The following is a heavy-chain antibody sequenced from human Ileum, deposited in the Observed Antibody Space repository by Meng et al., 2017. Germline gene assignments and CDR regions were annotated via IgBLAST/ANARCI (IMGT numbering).Heavy chain of an antibody. D-gene: IGHD7-27*01. J-gene: IGHJ5*02. CDR1: GVSLSNTVYF. V-gene: IGHV4-39*07. Sequence: QVQLQGSGRGLVKSSGTPSLTCTGSGVSLSNTVYFWGWIRQSPGKGLEWLGSVQNSGSTAYNPSLKSRVTVSLDTSKNQFSLKLTSVTAADTAVYFCARDGRHWGESPIDPWGQGTLVTVSS. CDR3: ARDGRHWGESPIDP. CDR2: VQNSGST.